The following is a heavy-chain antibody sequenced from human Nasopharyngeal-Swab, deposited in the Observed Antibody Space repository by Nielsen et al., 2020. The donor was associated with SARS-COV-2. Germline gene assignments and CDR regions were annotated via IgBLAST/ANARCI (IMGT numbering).Heavy chain of an antibody. D-gene: IGHD5-18*01. CDR2: IYYSGST. J-gene: IGHJ4*02. CDR3: ARRYSYGPFDY. Sequence: LRLSCTVSGGSISSYYWSWIRQPPGKGLEWIGYIYYSGSTNYNPSLKSRVTISVDTSKNQFSLKLSSVTAADTAVYYCARRYSYGPFDYWGQGTLVTVSS. V-gene: IGHV4-59*01. CDR1: GGSISSYY.